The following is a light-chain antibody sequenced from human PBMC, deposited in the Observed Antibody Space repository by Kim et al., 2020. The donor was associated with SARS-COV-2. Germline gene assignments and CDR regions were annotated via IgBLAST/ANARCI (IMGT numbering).Light chain of an antibody. J-gene: IGLJ3*02. CDR3: QSYDSSNPSWV. CDR1: SGSIASNY. CDR2: EDN. V-gene: IGLV6-57*04. Sequence: NFMLTQPHSVSESPGKTVTISCTRSSGSIASNYVQWYQQRPGSVPTTVIYEDNQRPSGVPDRFSGSIDSSSNSASLTISGLKTEDEADYYCQSYDSSNPSWVFGGGTQLTVL.